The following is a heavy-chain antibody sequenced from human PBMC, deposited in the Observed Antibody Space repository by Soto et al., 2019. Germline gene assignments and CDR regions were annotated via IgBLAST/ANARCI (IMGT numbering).Heavy chain of an antibody. D-gene: IGHD3-22*01. CDR3: AAGPLTTMIVVSDAFDI. J-gene: IGHJ3*02. V-gene: IGHV1-24*01. CDR1: GYTLTELS. Sequence: QVQLVQSGAEVKKPGASVKVSCKVSGYTLTELSMHWVRQAPGKGLEWMGGFDAEDGETIYAQKFQGRVTMTEDTSTDTAYMEMSSLRSEDTAVYYCAAGPLTTMIVVSDAFDIWGQGTMVTVSS. CDR2: FDAEDGET.